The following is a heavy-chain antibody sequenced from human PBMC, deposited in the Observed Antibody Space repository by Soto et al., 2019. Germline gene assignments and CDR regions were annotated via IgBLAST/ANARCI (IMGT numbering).Heavy chain of an antibody. CDR3: VKQAHGLDGVAFDY. CDR1: GFIFSEST. CDR2: VSTSGRST. V-gene: IGHV3-64D*06. J-gene: IGHJ4*02. Sequence: GGSLRLSCSASGFIFSESTIYWVRQVPGKGLEAISAVSTSGRSTYYADSVKDRFTISRDNSKNTLFLQMGSLRPEDTAIYYCVKQAHGLDGVAFDYWGQGNQVTVA. D-gene: IGHD2-15*01.